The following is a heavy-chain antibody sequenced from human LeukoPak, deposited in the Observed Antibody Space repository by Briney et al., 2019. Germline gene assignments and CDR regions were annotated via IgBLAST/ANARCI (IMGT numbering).Heavy chain of an antibody. CDR2: IYLTDSDT. CDR1: GYNFGSQW. Sequence: GESLKISCKGSGYNFGSQWIGWVRQMPGKGLEWMGIIYLTDSDTRYSPSFQGQVTISADKSITTAYLQWSSLKASDTAMYYCARLKGLSRDAFDIWGQGTMVTVSA. D-gene: IGHD3/OR15-3a*01. V-gene: IGHV5-51*01. J-gene: IGHJ3*02. CDR3: ARLKGLSRDAFDI.